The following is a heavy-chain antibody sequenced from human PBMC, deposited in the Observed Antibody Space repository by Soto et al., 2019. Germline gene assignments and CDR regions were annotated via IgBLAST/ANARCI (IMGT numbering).Heavy chain of an antibody. D-gene: IGHD1-1*01. CDR2: IIPLFGTT. CDR1: GGTFSSYA. CDR3: ARGTVTGSEYNYYYYGMDV. Sequence: ASVKVSCKASGGTFSSYAIDWVRQAPGQGLEWMGGIIPLFGTTNYAQKLQGRVKLTADESTRTAYMELSTLTSEDTAVYYCARGTVTGSEYNYYYYGMDVRGQGTTVTAP. V-gene: IGHV1-69*13. J-gene: IGHJ6*02.